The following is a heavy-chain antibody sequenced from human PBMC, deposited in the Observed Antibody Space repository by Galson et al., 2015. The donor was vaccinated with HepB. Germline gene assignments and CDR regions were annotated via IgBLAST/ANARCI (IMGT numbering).Heavy chain of an antibody. D-gene: IGHD6-19*01. J-gene: IGHJ4*02. Sequence: SLRLSCAAFGFTVSSNHMNWARQAPGKGLEWVSIIYSAGDSGGSIYYADSVKGRFTISRDNSKNTVYLQMNSLRAEDTAVYYCARGRGTVAGRYHFDYWGQGTLVTVSS. CDR3: ARGRGTVAGRYHFDY. V-gene: IGHV3-53*01. CDR2: IYSAGDSGGSI. CDR1: GFTVSSNH.